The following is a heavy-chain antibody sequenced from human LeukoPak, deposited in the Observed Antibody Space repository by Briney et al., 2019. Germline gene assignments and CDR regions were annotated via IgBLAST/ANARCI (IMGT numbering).Heavy chain of an antibody. Sequence: GGSLRLSCVASGFTVSDYYMSWVCQAPGKGLEWVSLLYTDDTTIYADSVEGRFTISRDDSKNTIYLHMTTLRGEDTAVYYCARGGAFYWNPRYWGQGTLVTVSS. D-gene: IGHD1-1*01. V-gene: IGHV3-53*01. CDR3: ARGGAFYWNPRY. J-gene: IGHJ4*02. CDR1: GFTVSDYY. CDR2: LYTDDTT.